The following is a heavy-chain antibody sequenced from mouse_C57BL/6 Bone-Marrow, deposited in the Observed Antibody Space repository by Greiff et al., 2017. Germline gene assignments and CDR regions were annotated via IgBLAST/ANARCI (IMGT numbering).Heavy chain of an antibody. CDR1: GYTFTSYW. V-gene: IGHV1-55*01. CDR3: ARPYYSNDWYFDV. CDR2: FYPGSGST. J-gene: IGHJ1*03. D-gene: IGHD2-5*01. Sequence: QVQLQQPGPELVKPGASVQMSCKASGYTFTSYWITWVKQRPGQGLEWIGDFYPGSGSTTYNEKFKSKATLTVDTSSSTASMQLSSLTSEDSAVYYCARPYYSNDWYFDVWGRGTTVTVSS.